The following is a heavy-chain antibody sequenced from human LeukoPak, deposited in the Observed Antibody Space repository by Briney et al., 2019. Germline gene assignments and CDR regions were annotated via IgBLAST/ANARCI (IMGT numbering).Heavy chain of an antibody. CDR3: ARDARDYYDSSGYEFDY. J-gene: IGHJ4*02. V-gene: IGHV4-59*01. D-gene: IGHD3-22*01. CDR2: IYYSGST. CDR1: GGSISSYY. Sequence: SETLSLTCTVSGGSISSYYWSWIRQLPGKGLEWIGYIYYSGSTNYNPSLKSRVTISVDTSKNQFSLKLSSVTAADTAVYYCARDARDYYDSSGYEFDYWGQGTLVTVSS.